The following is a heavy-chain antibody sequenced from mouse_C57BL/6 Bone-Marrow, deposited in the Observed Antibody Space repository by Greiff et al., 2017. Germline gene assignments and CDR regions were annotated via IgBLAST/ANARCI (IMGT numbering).Heavy chain of an antibody. CDR2: IYPRSGNT. Sequence: QVQLKESGAELARPGASVKLSCKASGYNFISYGISWVKQRTGQGLEWIGEIYPRSGNTYYNEKLKGKATLTADKSSSKAYMELRSLTSEDSAVYFCAGTTAPFAYWGQGTLVTVSA. J-gene: IGHJ3*01. CDR1: GYNFISYG. V-gene: IGHV1-81*01. D-gene: IGHD1-2*01. CDR3: AGTTAPFAY.